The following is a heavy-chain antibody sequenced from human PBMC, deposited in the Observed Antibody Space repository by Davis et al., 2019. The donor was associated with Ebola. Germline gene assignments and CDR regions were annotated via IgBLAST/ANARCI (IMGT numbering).Heavy chain of an antibody. J-gene: IGHJ5*02. V-gene: IGHV4-39*07. D-gene: IGHD3-3*01. CDR1: GGSISSSSYY. CDR3: ARSGPNWSGYPNWFDP. CDR2: INHSGST. Sequence: MPSETLSLTCTVSGGSISSSSYYWGWIRQPPGKGLEWIGEINHSGSTNYNPSLKSRVTISVDTSKNQFSLKLSSVTAADTAVYYCARSGPNWSGYPNWFDPWGQGTLVTVSS.